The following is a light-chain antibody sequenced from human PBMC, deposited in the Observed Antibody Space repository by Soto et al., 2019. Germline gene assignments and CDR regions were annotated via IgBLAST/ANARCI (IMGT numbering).Light chain of an antibody. CDR3: SSYTSSSTRV. CDR1: SSDVGGYNS. CDR2: EVT. J-gene: IGLJ1*01. V-gene: IGLV2-14*01. Sequence: SVLTEHSSVSGSPGQAITISCTGTSSDVGGYNSVSWYQQHPGKAPKLVIYEVTNRPSGIPNRFSGSKSGNTASLTISGLQAEDEADYYRSSYTSSSTRVFGTGTKVTVL.